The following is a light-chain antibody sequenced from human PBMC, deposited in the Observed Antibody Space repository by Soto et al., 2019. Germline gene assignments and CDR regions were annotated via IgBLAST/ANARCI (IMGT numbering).Light chain of an antibody. V-gene: IGKV3-15*01. Sequence: EMVMTQSPAILSVSPGESATLSCRASQSVNSNYLSWYQQHPVRPPRLLIYGISTRATGIPARFSGSGSGTEFSLTISSLQSEDFAVYYCQQYSKWPITFGQGTRLEI. CDR2: GIS. CDR3: QQYSKWPIT. CDR1: QSVNSN. J-gene: IGKJ5*01.